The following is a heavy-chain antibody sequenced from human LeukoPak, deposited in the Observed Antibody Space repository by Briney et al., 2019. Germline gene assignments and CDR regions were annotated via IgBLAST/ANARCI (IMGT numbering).Heavy chain of an antibody. CDR2: INPSGGST. J-gene: IGHJ4*02. CDR3: ARGSGSALAGRALHFDY. CDR1: GYTFTSYY. D-gene: IGHD6-19*01. Sequence: ASVKASCKASGYTFTSYYMHWVRQAPGQGLEWMGIINPSGGSTSNAQKFQGRVTMTRDTSTSTLYMELSSLRSEDTAVYYCARGSGSALAGRALHFDYWGQGTLVTVSS. V-gene: IGHV1-46*03.